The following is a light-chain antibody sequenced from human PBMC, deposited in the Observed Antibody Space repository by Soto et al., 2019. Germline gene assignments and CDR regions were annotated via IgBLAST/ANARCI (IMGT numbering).Light chain of an antibody. CDR1: QRPXNF. CDR2: DIS. V-gene: IGKV3-11*01. CDR3: QQRSNWPLST. Sequence: IVVTQSPATLSVSPGETASLSCRASQRPXNFLAWYEQKPGQAPRLLIXDISTRATGIPARFSGSGSGTDFTLTISSLEPEDFAVYYCQQRSNWPLSTFGQGTRLEIK. J-gene: IGKJ5*01.